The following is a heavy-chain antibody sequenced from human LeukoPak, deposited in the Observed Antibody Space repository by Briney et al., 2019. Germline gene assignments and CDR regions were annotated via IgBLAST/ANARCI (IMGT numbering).Heavy chain of an antibody. Sequence: SETLSLTCAVYGGSFSGYYWSWIRQPPGKGLEWIGEINHSGSTNYNPSLKSRVTISVDTSKNQFSLKLSSVTAADTAVYYCARRLFSGGWFDYWGQGTLVTVSS. CDR3: ARRLFSGGWFDY. CDR2: INHSGST. V-gene: IGHV4-34*01. D-gene: IGHD6-19*01. CDR1: GGSFSGYY. J-gene: IGHJ4*02.